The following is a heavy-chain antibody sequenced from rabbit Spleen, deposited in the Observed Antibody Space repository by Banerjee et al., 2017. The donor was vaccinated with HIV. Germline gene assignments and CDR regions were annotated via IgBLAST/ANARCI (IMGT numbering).Heavy chain of an antibody. J-gene: IGHJ3*01. D-gene: IGHD8-1*01. CDR2: IGSSSSGFT. V-gene: IGHV1S40*01. CDR1: GFDLSSSDY. Sequence: QSLEESGGGLVKPGASLTLTCKASGFDLSSSDYICWVRQAPGKGLEWISCIGSSSSGFTYSATWAKGRFTISKTSSTTVTLQMTSLTVADTATYFCARDTGSSFSSYGMDLWGQGTLVTVS. CDR3: ARDTGSSFSSYGMDL.